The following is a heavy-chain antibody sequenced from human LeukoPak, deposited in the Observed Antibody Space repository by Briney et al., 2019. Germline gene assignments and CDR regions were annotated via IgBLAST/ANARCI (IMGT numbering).Heavy chain of an antibody. V-gene: IGHV3-23*01. CDR1: GFTFSNFS. Sequence: PGGSLKPSCAASGFTFSNFSIGWVRQAPGKGLGWVSTFYGSGGRTYYADSVKGRFTISRDNSKNTLYLQMNSLRAEDTAVYYCAKDPTSILWFGELLSSPDYWGQGTLVTVSS. CDR3: AKDPTSILWFGELLSSPDY. J-gene: IGHJ4*02. D-gene: IGHD3-10*01. CDR2: FYGSGGRT.